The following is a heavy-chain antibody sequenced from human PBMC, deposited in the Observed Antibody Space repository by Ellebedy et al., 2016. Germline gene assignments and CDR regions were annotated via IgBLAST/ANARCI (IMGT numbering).Heavy chain of an antibody. CDR3: ATVPAALGYYYMDV. D-gene: IGHD2-2*01. V-gene: IGHV1-24*01. CDR1: GYTLTDLS. J-gene: IGHJ6*03. CDR2: FDPEDGET. Sequence: ASVKVSXXVSGYTLTDLSMHWVRQAPGKGLEWMGGFDPEDGETIYAQKFQGRVTMTEDTSTDTAYMELSSLRSEDTAVYYCATVPAALGYYYMDVWGKGTTVTVSS.